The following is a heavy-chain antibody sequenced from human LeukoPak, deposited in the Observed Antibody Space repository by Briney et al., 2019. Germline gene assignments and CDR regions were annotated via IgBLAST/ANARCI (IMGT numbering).Heavy chain of an antibody. CDR2: IFYSGST. D-gene: IGHD6-19*01. CDR3: ATTPALAVAGTLDPKE. J-gene: IGHJ4*02. CDR1: GGSISGSSYY. V-gene: IGHV4-39*01. Sequence: PSETLSLTCTVSGGSISGSSYYWGWIRQSPGKGLEWIGSIFYSGSTYYNPSLKSRVTISIDTSENQFSLKVSSVTAADTAVYYCATTPALAVAGTLDPKEWGQGTLVTVSS.